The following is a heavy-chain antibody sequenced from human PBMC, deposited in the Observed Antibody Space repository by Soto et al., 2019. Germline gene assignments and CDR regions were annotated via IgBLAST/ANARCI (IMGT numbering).Heavy chain of an antibody. CDR2: INDSGST. J-gene: IGHJ2*01. V-gene: IGHV4-34*01. CDR1: GGAFSGYY. D-gene: IGHD4-17*01. CDR3: ATCGDYVGGWYFDL. Sequence: QVQLQQWGAGLLKPSETLSLTCAAYGGAFSGYYWNWIRQPPGKGLEWIGEINDSGSTNYNPSLKSRVALTLDAANNHFSLSLTSITAEDTAVYYCATCGDYVGGWYFDLWGRGTLVAVSS.